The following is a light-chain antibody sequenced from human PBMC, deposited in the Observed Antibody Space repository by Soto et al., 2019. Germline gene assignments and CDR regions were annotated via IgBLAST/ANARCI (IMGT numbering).Light chain of an antibody. V-gene: IGKV1-33*01. CDR1: QDISNY. CDR3: QQYDL. J-gene: IGKJ3*01. CDR2: DAS. Sequence: DIQMTQSPSSLSASVGDRVTITCQASQDISNYLNWYQQKPGKAPKLLIYDASNLETGVPSRFSGSVSGTDFTFSSSSLQPEDIATYYCQQYDLFGPGTKVDIK.